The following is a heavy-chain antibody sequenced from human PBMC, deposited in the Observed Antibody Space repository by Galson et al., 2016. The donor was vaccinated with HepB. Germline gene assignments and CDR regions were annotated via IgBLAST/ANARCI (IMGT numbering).Heavy chain of an antibody. V-gene: IGHV3-30-3*01. D-gene: IGHD3-10*02. J-gene: IGHJ3*02. CDR2: ISDDGSNA. CDR3: ARILKTYVFRHAFDI. Sequence: SLRLSCAASGFTFTTYTLHWVRQAPGKGLEWVALISDDGSNAHYTDSVKGRFTISRDNSKNTLYLQLNSLRAEDTAMYYCARILKTYVFRHAFDIWGQGTMVTVSS. CDR1: GFTFTTYT.